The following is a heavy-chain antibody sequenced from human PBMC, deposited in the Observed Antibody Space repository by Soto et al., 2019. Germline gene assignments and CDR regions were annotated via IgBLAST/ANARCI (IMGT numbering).Heavy chain of an antibody. CDR1: GYRFISYW. J-gene: IGHJ4*02. D-gene: IGHD6-19*01. V-gene: IGHV5-51*01. CDR2: IYPGDSDT. CDR3: ARHVGFSSGWYSDY. Sequence: GESLKISCKGSGYRFISYWIGWVRQVPGKGLEWMGIIYPGDSDTRYSPSFQGQVTISADKSISTAYLQSSSLKASDTAMYYCARHVGFSSGWYSDYWGQGTLVTVSS.